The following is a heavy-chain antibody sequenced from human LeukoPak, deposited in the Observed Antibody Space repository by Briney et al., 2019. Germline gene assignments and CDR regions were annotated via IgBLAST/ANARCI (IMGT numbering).Heavy chain of an antibody. CDR2: IKQDGSEK. CDR3: ARDDGGSYPTTLEY. J-gene: IGHJ4*02. V-gene: IGHV3-7*01. CDR1: GFTFSSYG. Sequence: GGSLRLSCAASGFTFSSYGMTWVRQAPGKGLEWVANIKQDGSEKCYVDSVKGRFTISRDNAKNSLYLQMNSLRAEDTAVYYCARDDGGSYPTTLEYWGQGTLVTVSS. D-gene: IGHD1-26*01.